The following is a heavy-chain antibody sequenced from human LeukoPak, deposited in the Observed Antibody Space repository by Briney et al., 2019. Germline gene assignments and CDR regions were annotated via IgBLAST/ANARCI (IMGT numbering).Heavy chain of an antibody. J-gene: IGHJ6*02. Sequence: PSETLSLTCAVYGGSFSGYYWSWIRQPPGKGLEWIGEINHSGSTNYNPSLKSRVTMSVDTSKNQFSLKLSSVTAADTAVYYCARGPGYSYGSRVDYYYYYGMDVWGQGTTVTVSS. CDR1: GGSFSGYY. V-gene: IGHV4-34*01. D-gene: IGHD5-18*01. CDR3: ARGPGYSYGSRVDYYYYYGMDV. CDR2: INHSGST.